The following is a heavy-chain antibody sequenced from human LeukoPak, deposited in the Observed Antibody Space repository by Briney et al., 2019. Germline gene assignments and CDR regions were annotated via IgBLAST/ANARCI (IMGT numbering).Heavy chain of an antibody. D-gene: IGHD6-19*01. Sequence: PGGSLRLSCAASGFTFSDYYMSWIRQAPGKGLERVSYISSSGNTMYYTDSVKGRFTMSRDNAKNSLYLQMNSLRVEDTAVYYCARLSPVAGRIRIKKFDYWGQGTLVTVSS. CDR1: GFTFSDYY. CDR3: ARLSPVAGRIRIKKFDY. CDR2: ISSSGNTM. V-gene: IGHV3-11*04. J-gene: IGHJ4*02.